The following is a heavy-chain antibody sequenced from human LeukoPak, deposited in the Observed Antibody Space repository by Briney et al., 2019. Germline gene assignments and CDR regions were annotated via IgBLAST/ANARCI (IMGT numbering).Heavy chain of an antibody. Sequence: SQTLSLTCAVSGGSISSGGYSWSWIRQPPGKGLEWIGYIYHSGSTYYNPSLKSRVTISVDRSKNQFSLKLSSVTAADTAVYYCARNRDRMALIYFDYWGQGTLVTVSS. CDR3: ARNRDRMALIYFDY. J-gene: IGHJ4*02. CDR2: IYHSGST. D-gene: IGHD1-14*01. V-gene: IGHV4-30-2*01. CDR1: GGSISSGGYS.